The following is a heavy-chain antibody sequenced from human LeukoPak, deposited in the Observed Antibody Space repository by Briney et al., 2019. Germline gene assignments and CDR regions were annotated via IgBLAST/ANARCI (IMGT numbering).Heavy chain of an antibody. CDR3: ARSVWGSPYYYMDV. V-gene: IGHV1-18*01. J-gene: IGHJ6*03. CDR2: ISAYNGNT. CDR1: GYTFTSYG. D-gene: IGHD3-16*01. Sequence: ASVKVSCKASGYTFTSYGISWVRQAPGQGLEWMGWISAYNGNTNYAQKFQGRVTITADESTSTAYMELSSLRSEDTAVYYCARSVWGSPYYYMDVWGKGTTVTISS.